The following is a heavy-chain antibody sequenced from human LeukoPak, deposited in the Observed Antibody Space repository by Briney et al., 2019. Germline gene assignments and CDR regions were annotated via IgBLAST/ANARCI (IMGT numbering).Heavy chain of an antibody. V-gene: IGHV1-8*01. J-gene: IGHJ3*01. CDR1: GYTFTSYD. D-gene: IGHD2-8*01. CDR2: MNPNSGNT. Sequence: ASVKVSCTASGYTFTSYDINWVRQATGQGLEWMGWMNPNSGNTGYAQKFQGRVTMTRNTSISTAYMELSSLRSEDTAVYYCARGRWGLMVYAFWGQGTMVTVSS. CDR3: ARGRWGLMVYAF.